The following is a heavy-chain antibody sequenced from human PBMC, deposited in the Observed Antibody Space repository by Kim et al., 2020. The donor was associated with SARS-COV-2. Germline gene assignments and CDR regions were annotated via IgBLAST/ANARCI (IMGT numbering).Heavy chain of an antibody. J-gene: IGHJ4*02. CDR1: GGSISSSSYY. V-gene: IGHV4-39*01. Sequence: SETLSLTCTVSGGSISSSSYYWGWIRQPPGKGLEWIGSIYYSGSTYYNPSLKSRVTISVDTSKNQFSLKLSSVTAADTAVYYCARQRAHSSGYYYVAVWGQGTLVTVSS. D-gene: IGHD3-22*01. CDR3: ARQRAHSSGYYYVAV. CDR2: IYYSGST.